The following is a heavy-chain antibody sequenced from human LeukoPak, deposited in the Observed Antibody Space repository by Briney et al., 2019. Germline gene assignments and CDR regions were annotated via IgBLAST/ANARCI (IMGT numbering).Heavy chain of an antibody. CDR1: GGSISSYY. CDR3: AASFAGATGKYPFDY. Sequence: SETLSLTCTVSGGSISSYYWSWIRQPPGKGLEWLGYIYYSGSNNYNPSLKSRVTISVDTSKNQFSLKLSSVAAADTAVYYCAASFAGATGKYPFDYWGQGTLVTVSS. CDR2: IYYSGSN. J-gene: IGHJ4*02. V-gene: IGHV4-59*01. D-gene: IGHD1-26*01.